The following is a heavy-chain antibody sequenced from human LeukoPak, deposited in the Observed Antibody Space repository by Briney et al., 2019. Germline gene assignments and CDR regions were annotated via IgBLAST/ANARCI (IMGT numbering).Heavy chain of an antibody. D-gene: IGHD5-12*01. CDR2: IYPGDSDT. CDR3: ARRLERGYSGYDYYFDY. V-gene: IGHV5-51*01. Sequence: GESLKISCKGSGCSFTSYWIGWVRQMPGKGLEWIGIIYPGDSDTRYSPSFQGQVTISADKSISTAYLQWSSLKASDTAMYYCARRLERGYSGYDYYFDYWGQGTLVTVSS. J-gene: IGHJ4*02. CDR1: GCSFTSYW.